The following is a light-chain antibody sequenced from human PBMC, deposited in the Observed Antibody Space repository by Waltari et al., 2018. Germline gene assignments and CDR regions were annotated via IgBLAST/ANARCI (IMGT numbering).Light chain of an antibody. V-gene: IGKV1-5*03. CDR2: RAS. Sequence: DIQMTQSPFTLSASVGDRVTITCRASQSISGWLAWYQPKPGKAPKLLIFRASSLESGVPSRFSGSGSGSEFTLSISSLQPDDFAVYYCQQYGSSPAMYTFGQGTKLEIK. J-gene: IGKJ2*01. CDR3: QQYGSSPAMYT. CDR1: QSISGW.